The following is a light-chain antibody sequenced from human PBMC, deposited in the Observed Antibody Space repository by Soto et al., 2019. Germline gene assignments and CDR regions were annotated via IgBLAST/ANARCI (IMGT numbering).Light chain of an antibody. V-gene: IGKV3-15*01. CDR1: QTVADS. CDR2: GAS. J-gene: IGKJ1*01. CDR3: LQDINYPWT. Sequence: EIVMTQSPATLSVSPGERATLSCRASQTVADSLVWYQQKPGQPPRPLIKGASTRATGTPATFSGSGSGTEFTLAISSLQPEDSATYYCLQDINYPWTFGQGTKVDIK.